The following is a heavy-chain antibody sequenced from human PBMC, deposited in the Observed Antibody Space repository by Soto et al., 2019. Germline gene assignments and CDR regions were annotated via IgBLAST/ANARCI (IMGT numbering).Heavy chain of an antibody. CDR3: ARARMVRGIIYYYGLDV. J-gene: IGHJ6*02. V-gene: IGHV4-31*03. CDR1: GGSISSDGNY. Sequence: SETLSLTCTVSGGSISSDGNYWSWIRQHPGKGLEWIGYIYYSGSTNYNPSLKSRVTISVDTSKNQFSLKLNSVTAADTAVYYCARARMVRGIIYYYGLDVWGQGTTVTVSS. CDR2: IYYSGST. D-gene: IGHD3-10*01.